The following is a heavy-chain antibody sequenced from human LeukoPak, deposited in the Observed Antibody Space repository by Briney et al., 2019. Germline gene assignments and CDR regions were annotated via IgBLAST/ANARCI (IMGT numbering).Heavy chain of an antibody. D-gene: IGHD1-26*01. J-gene: IGHJ4*01. CDR2: IIPIFGTA. V-gene: IGHV1-69*13. CDR3: ARGLVGATWSFDY. Sequence: SVKVSCKASGGTFSSYAISWVRQAPGQGLEWMGGIIPIFGTANYAQKFQGRVTITADESTSTAYMELSSLRSEDTAVYYCARGLVGATWSFDYWGQGTLVTVSS. CDR1: GGTFSSYA.